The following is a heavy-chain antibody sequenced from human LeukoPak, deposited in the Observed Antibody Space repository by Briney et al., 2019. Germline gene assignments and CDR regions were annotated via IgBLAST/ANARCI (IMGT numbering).Heavy chain of an antibody. D-gene: IGHD3-9*01. Sequence: ASVKVSCKASGYTFTSYAMHWVRQAPGQRLEWMGWINAGNGNTKYSQKFQGRVTITRDTSARTAYMELSSLRSEDTAVYYCARNQNYDILTGYYEYYFDYWGQGTLVTVSS. J-gene: IGHJ4*02. V-gene: IGHV1-3*01. CDR1: GYTFTSYA. CDR3: ARNQNYDILTGYYEYYFDY. CDR2: INAGNGNT.